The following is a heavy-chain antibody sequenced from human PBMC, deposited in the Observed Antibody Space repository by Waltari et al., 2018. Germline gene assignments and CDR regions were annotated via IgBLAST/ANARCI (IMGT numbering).Heavy chain of an antibody. CDR2: IYGSSGST. V-gene: IGHV4-38-2*01. Sequence: QVQLQESGPGLVKPSETLSLTCAVSGGSISGGYSWSWFRQPPGKGLEWIGYIYGSSGSTNYNPSLKNRVTISKDTSKNQFSLKLSSVTAADTAVYYCARLYRPLNRFDVWGPGVLVTVSS. CDR1: GGSISGGYS. CDR3: ARLYRPLNRFDV. D-gene: IGHD2-2*02. J-gene: IGHJ5*02.